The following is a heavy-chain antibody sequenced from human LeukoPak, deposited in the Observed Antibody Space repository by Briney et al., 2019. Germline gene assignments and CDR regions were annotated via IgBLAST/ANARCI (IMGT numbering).Heavy chain of an antibody. CDR2: IKQDRSEK. J-gene: IGHJ4*02. CDR3: ARNENSGWGYFDY. Sequence: PGGSLRLSCVASGFTFSNYWMTWLRQAPGKGLEWVANIKQDRSEKYYLDSVKGRFTISRDNAKNSLYLHMNSLRAEDTAVYYCARNENSGWGYFDYWGQGTLVTVSS. V-gene: IGHV3-7*03. D-gene: IGHD5-12*01. CDR1: GFTFSNYW.